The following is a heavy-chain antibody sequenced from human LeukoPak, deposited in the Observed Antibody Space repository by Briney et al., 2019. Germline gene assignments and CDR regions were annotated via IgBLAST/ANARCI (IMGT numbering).Heavy chain of an antibody. CDR2: TNSGGTST. CDR1: GFTFGSYA. J-gene: IGHJ4*02. D-gene: IGHD2-8*01. V-gene: IGHV3-23*01. Sequence: GGSLRLSCAASGFTFGSYAMSWVRQAPGNGLEWISTTNSGGTSTYYAESVKGRFTISRDNSKNTLYLQMSSLRVEDTAVYYCAKQSYARSLGEGGPGTLVSVSS. CDR3: AKQSYARSLGE.